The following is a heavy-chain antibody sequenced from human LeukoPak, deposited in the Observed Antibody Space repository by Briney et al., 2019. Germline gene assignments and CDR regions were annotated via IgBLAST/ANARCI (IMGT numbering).Heavy chain of an antibody. D-gene: IGHD3-10*01. V-gene: IGHV3-23*01. CDR1: GITFSSYG. CDR3: AKDRGGYQLDY. CDR2: ISSTGGTT. Sequence: PGGSLRLSCAASGITFSSYGMSWVRQAPGKGLEWVSSISSTGGTTYYADSVKGRFTISRDNSKNTLYLQMNSLRAEDTAVYYCAKDRGGYQLDYWGQGTLVTVSS. J-gene: IGHJ4*02.